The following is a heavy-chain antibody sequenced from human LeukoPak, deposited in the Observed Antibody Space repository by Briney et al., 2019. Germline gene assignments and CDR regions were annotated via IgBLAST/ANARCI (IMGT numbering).Heavy chain of an antibody. D-gene: IGHD3-22*01. CDR2: IYYSGST. CDR1: GGSISSYY. V-gene: IGHV4-59*01. J-gene: IGHJ3*02. CDR3: ARWGYYDSSGYSSDAFDI. Sequence: SETLSLTCTVSGGSISSYYWSWIRQPPGKGLEWIGYIYYSGSTNYNPSLKSRVTISVDTSKNQFSLKLSSVAAADTAVYYCARWGYYDSSGYSSDAFDIWGQGTMVTVSS.